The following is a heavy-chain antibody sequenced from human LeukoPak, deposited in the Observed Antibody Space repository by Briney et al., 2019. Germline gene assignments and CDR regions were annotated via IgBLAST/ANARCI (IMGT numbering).Heavy chain of an antibody. Sequence: GGSLRLSCAASGFTCDDYAMHWVRQAPGKGLEWVSGISWNSGSIGYADSVKGRFTISRDNAKNSLYLQTNSLRAEDTALYYCAKAVGYSGSREYYFDYWGQGTLVTVSS. CDR3: AKAVGYSGSREYYFDY. V-gene: IGHV3-9*01. CDR1: GFTCDDYA. CDR2: ISWNSGSI. D-gene: IGHD1-26*01. J-gene: IGHJ4*02.